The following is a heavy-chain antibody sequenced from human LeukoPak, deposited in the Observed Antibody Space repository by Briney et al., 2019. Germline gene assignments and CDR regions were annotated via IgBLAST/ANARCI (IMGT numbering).Heavy chain of an antibody. CDR2: IYPGDSNI. CDR3: ARRAGNSGYFSDAFDI. CDR1: GYSFTNYW. V-gene: IGHV5-51*01. Sequence: GESLKISCQGSGYSFTNYWIGCVRQMPGKGLKWMGIIYPGDSNIRYSPAFQGQVTISADKSISTAYLQWSSLKASDTAMYYCARRAGNSGYFSDAFDIWAQGTMVTVSS. J-gene: IGHJ3*02. D-gene: IGHD3-22*01.